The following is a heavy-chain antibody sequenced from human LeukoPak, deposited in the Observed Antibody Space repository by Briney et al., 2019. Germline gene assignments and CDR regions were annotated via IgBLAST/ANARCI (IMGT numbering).Heavy chain of an antibody. CDR3: AKGKVSGYDRGYFDY. CDR2: VSGSGGST. D-gene: IGHD3-3*01. Sequence: GGSLRLSCAASAFTFSSYAMSWVRQAPGRGLEWVSAVSGSGGSTYYADSVKGRFTISRDNSKNTLYLQLNSLRAEDTAVYYGAKGKVSGYDRGYFDYWGQGTLVTVSS. J-gene: IGHJ4*01. V-gene: IGHV3-23*01. CDR1: AFTFSSYA.